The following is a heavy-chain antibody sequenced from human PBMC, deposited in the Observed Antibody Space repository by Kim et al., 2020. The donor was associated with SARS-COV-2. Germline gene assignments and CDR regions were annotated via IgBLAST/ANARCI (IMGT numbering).Heavy chain of an antibody. CDR2: INHSGST. CDR1: GGSFSGYY. CDR3: ARGSGVAQGNYYYYYGMVV. D-gene: IGHD1-26*01. J-gene: IGHJ6*01. Sequence: SVTLSLTCAVYGGSFSGYYWSWIRQPPGKGLEWIGEINHSGSTNYNPSLKSRVTISVDTSKNQFSLKLSSVTAADTAVYYCARGSGVAQGNYYYYYGMVV. V-gene: IGHV4-34*01.